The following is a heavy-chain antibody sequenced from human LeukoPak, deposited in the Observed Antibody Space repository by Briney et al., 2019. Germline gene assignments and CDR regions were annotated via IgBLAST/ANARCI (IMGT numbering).Heavy chain of an antibody. V-gene: IGHV1-2*02. CDR2: INPNSGGT. D-gene: IGHD3-22*01. J-gene: IGHJ3*02. CDR3: ARVYYDSSGYYYDAFDI. Sequence: ASVKVSCKTSGYTFTGYYMHWVRQAPGQGLEWMGWINPNSGGTNYAQKFQGRVTMTRDTSISTAYMELSRLRSDDTAVYCCARVYYDSSGYYYDAFDIWGQGTMVTVSS. CDR1: GYTFTGYY.